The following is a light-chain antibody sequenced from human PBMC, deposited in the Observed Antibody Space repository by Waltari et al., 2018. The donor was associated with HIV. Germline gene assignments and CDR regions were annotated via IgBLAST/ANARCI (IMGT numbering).Light chain of an antibody. J-gene: IGLJ3*02. CDR2: RNN. CDR1: SSNIGSNF. V-gene: IGLV1-47*01. CDR3: AAWDDSLSGQWV. Sequence: QSVLTQPPSASGTPGQRVPIPCSGSSSNIGSNFVYWYQQLPGTAPKLLIYRNNQRPSGVPDRFSGSKSGTSASLAISGLRSEDEADYYCAAWDDSLSGQWVFGGGTKLTVL.